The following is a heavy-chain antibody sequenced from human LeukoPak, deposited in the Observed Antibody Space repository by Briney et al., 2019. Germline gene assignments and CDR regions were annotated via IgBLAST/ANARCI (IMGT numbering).Heavy chain of an antibody. V-gene: IGHV3-7*01. CDR3: ARAYYDSSGYYYVYFDY. D-gene: IGHD3-22*01. J-gene: IGHJ4*02. CDR1: GFTFSNYW. CDR2: IKLDGSEK. Sequence: GGSLRLSCAASGFTFSNYWMSWVRQAPGKGLEWVANIKLDGSEKYYVDSVRGRFTISRDNAKNSLYLQMNSLRAEDTAVYYCARAYYDSSGYYYVYFDYWGQGTLVTVSS.